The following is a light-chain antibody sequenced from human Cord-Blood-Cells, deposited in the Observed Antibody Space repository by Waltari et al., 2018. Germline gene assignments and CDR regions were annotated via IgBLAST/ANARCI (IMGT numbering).Light chain of an antibody. CDR3: SSYTSSSTL. Sequence: QSALTQPASVSGSPGHSITIPCTGTSSDVGGYNYVSWYQQHPGKAPKLMIYDVSNRPSGVSNRFSGSKSGTTSSLTISGLQAEDDADYYCSSYTSSSTLFGTGTKGTVL. V-gene: IGLV2-14*01. CDR1: SSDVGGYNY. J-gene: IGLJ1*01. CDR2: DVS.